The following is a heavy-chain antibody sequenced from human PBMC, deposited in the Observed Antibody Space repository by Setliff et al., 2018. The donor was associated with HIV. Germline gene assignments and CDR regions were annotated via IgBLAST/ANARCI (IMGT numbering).Heavy chain of an antibody. J-gene: IGHJ5*02. CDR3: ARRGRDGVFIMFATGFDP. Sequence: SETLSLTCIVSGASISTYYWGWIRQPPGKGLEWIGDIFYTGSTYYNPSLKSRVAISVDTSENQFSLKLNSVTAADTAVYYCARRGRDGVFIMFATGFDPWGQGALVTVSS. V-gene: IGHV4-39*01. D-gene: IGHD2-8*01. CDR2: IFYTGST. CDR1: GASISTYY.